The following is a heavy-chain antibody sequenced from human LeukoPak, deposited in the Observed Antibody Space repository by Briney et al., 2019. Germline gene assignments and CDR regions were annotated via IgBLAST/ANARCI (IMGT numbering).Heavy chain of an antibody. Sequence: SETLSLTCTVSGDSISTYYWSWIRQPAGKGLEWIGYIYYSGSTNYNPSLKSRVRTSVDTSKKQFSLKLSSVTAADTAVYYCARAPRGVVVKSDAFDIWGQGTMVTVSS. J-gene: IGHJ3*02. V-gene: IGHV4-59*01. CDR1: GDSISTYY. CDR3: ARAPRGVVVKSDAFDI. CDR2: IYYSGST. D-gene: IGHD2-15*01.